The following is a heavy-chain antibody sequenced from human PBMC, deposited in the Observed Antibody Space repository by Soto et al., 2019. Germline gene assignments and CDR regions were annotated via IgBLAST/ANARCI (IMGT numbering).Heavy chain of an antibody. Sequence: PGGSLRLSCAASGFTFSSYWMHWVRQAPGKGLVWVSRINGDGSSTSYADSVKGRFTISRDNAKNTLYLQMNSLRAEDTAVYYCTRDAYYDFWNGYSGHYYYYMDVWGKGTTVTVSS. D-gene: IGHD3-3*01. CDR2: INGDGSST. V-gene: IGHV3-74*01. CDR1: GFTFSSYW. J-gene: IGHJ6*03. CDR3: TRDAYYDFWNGYSGHYYYYMDV.